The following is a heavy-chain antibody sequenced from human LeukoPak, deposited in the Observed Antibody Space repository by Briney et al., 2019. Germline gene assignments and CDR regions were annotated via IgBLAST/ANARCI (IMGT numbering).Heavy chain of an antibody. CDR3: TTHIPYDILTGYTDAFDI. V-gene: IGHV3-15*01. CDR2: IKSKTDGGTT. CDR1: GFTFSNAW. Sequence: GGSLRLSCAASGFTFSNAWMSWVRQAPGKELEWVGRIKSKTDGGTTDYAAPVKGRFTISRDDSKNTLYLQMNSLKTEDTAVYYCTTHIPYDILTGYTDAFDIWGQGTMVTVSS. D-gene: IGHD3-9*01. J-gene: IGHJ3*02.